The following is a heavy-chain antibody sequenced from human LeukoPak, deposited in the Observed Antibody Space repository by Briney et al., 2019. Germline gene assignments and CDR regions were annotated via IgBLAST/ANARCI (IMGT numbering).Heavy chain of an antibody. D-gene: IGHD6-13*01. Sequence: SETLSHTCTVSGYSISSGYYWGWIRQPPGKGLEWIGSIYHSGSTYYNPSLKSRVTISVDTSKNQFSLKLSSVTAADTAVYYCAADKRKRDIAAGGYYWGQGTLVTVSS. CDR3: AADKRKRDIAAGGYY. CDR1: GYSISSGYY. V-gene: IGHV4-38-2*02. J-gene: IGHJ4*02. CDR2: IYHSGST.